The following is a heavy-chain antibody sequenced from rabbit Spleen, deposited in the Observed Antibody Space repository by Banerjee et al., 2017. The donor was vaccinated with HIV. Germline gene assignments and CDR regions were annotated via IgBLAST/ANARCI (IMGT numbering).Heavy chain of an antibody. J-gene: IGHJ6*01. Sequence: QSLEESGGDLVKPGTSLTLTCTASGFSFISGYYMCWVRQAPGKGLEWIGCIGAGTGTTYYASWAKGRFTISKTSSTTVTLQMTSLTAADTATYFCASDTSYGGTGVALKLWGPGTLVPS. D-gene: IGHD4-2*01. V-gene: IGHV1S40*01. CDR3: ASDTSYGGTGVALKL. CDR2: IGAGTGTT. CDR1: GFSFISGYY.